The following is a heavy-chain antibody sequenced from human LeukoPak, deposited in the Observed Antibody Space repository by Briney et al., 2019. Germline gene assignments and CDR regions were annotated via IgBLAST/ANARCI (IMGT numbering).Heavy chain of an antibody. J-gene: IGHJ4*02. V-gene: IGHV1-18*01. CDR3: AREDDRSFGAYDC. CDR2: VSKYTGNA. CDR1: NYTFSDYD. Sequence: VASVRVSCKASNYTFSDYDVTWVRQAPGQGPEWMGWVSKYTGNADYAPKFQGRVSMTTDTSTRTAYMELRSLRPDDTAVYFCAREDDRSFGAYDCWGQGTLVTVSS. D-gene: IGHD4-17*01.